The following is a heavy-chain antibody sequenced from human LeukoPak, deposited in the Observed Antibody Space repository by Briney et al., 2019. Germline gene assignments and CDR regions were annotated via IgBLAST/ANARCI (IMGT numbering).Heavy chain of an antibody. V-gene: IGHV3-21*01. Sequence: GGSLRLSCAASGLIFSSYSMNWVRQAPGKGLEWVSSISSSSSYIYYADSVKGRFTISRDNAKNSLYLQMNSLSAEDTAVYYCAGYNHLESWGQGTLVTVSA. CDR3: AGYNHLES. J-gene: IGHJ4*02. CDR1: GLIFSSYS. CDR2: ISSSSSYI. D-gene: IGHD1-1*01.